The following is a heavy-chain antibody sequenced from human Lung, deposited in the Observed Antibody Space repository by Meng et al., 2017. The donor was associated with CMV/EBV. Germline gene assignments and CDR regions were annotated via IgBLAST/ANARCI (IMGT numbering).Heavy chain of an antibody. CDR2: ISFDGLNK. J-gene: IGHJ4*01. CDR1: GFTFSNSA. V-gene: IGHV3-30*04. CDR3: AKPDFYGGTGYDPY. D-gene: IGHD3-9*01. Sequence: GGSLRLXCAASGFTFSNSAMHWVRQAPGKGLEWVALISFDGLNKHYPDSVKGRFSISRDNSGNTLYLQMNSLRDEDTAVYYCAKPDFYGGTGYDPYWGHCTLVTVSS.